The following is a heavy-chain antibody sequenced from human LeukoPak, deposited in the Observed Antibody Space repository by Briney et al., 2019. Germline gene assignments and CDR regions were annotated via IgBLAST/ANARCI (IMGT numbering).Heavy chain of an antibody. J-gene: IGHJ6*02. V-gene: IGHV3-21*01. Sequence: GGSLRLSCAASGFTFSSYSMNWVRQAPGKGLEWVSSISSSSSYIYYADSVKGRFTISRDNAKNSLYLQMNSLRAEDTAVYYCAKELSGWYHYYYGMDVWGQGTTVTVSS. D-gene: IGHD6-19*01. CDR2: ISSSSSYI. CDR1: GFTFSSYS. CDR3: AKELSGWYHYYYGMDV.